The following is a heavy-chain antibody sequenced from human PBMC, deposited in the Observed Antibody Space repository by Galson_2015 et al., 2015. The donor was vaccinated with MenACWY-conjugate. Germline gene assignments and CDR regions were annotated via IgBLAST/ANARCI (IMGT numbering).Heavy chain of an antibody. CDR1: GFTFSSYW. Sequence: SLRLSCAASGFTFSSYWMRWVRQAPGKGLEWVSVINSDGSSTSYADSVKGRFTISRDNSKNTLYLQMNSLRAEDTAVYYCARECVTGNDYWGQGTLVTVSS. V-gene: IGHV3-74*01. D-gene: IGHD1-20*01. CDR3: ARECVTGNDY. CDR2: INSDGSST. J-gene: IGHJ4*02.